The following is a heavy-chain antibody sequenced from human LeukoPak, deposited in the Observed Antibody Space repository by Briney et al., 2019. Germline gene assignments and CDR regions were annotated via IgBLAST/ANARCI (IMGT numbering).Heavy chain of an antibody. CDR2: ISSSSYI. D-gene: IGHD3-22*01. CDR1: GFTFSSYS. Sequence: GRSLRLSCAASGFTFSSYSMNWVRQAPGKGLEWVSSISSSSYIYYADSVKGRFTISRDNAKNSLYLQMNSLRAEDTAVYYCAREGLVDYYDSTDYYGMDVWGQGTTVTVSS. CDR3: AREGLVDYYDSTDYYGMDV. J-gene: IGHJ6*02. V-gene: IGHV3-21*01.